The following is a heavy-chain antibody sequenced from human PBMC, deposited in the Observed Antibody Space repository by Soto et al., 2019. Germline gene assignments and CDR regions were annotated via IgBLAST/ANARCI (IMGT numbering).Heavy chain of an antibody. CDR2: IWYDGSNK. J-gene: IGHJ5*01. CDR1: GLTFRHYG. V-gene: IGHV3-33*01. CDR3: AAGDS. Sequence: HPWGTIRLPFSASGLTFRHYGIHWVRPATGKGLEWVAIIWYDGSNKYYADSVKGRFPISRDNSKNTVYLQMNSLRAEDTAMYYCAAGDS.